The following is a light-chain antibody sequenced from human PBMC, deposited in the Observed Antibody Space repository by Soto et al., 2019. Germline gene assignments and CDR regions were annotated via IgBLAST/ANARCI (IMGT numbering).Light chain of an antibody. Sequence: DIQMTQSPSSLSAFVGDRVTITCRASQTISNYLNWYQQRPGKAPKLLIYLVSSLQSGVPSRFGGSGSGTDFTLTISSLQPEDSATYYCQQSYGPPITFGQGTRLEIK. CDR3: QQSYGPPIT. CDR2: LVS. CDR1: QTISNY. V-gene: IGKV1-39*01. J-gene: IGKJ5*01.